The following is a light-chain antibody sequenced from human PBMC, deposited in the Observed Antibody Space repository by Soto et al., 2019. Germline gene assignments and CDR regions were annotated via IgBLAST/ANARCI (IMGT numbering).Light chain of an antibody. CDR2: DAS. Sequence: ESVLTQSPGTLSLSPGARATLSCRASQSVSSNYLAWYQQKPGQAPRLLIYDASNRATGIPARFSGSGSGTDFTLTISSLEPEDFAVYYCQQRSNPSITFGQGTRLETK. V-gene: IGKV3D-20*02. CDR1: QSVSSNY. J-gene: IGKJ5*01. CDR3: QQRSNPSIT.